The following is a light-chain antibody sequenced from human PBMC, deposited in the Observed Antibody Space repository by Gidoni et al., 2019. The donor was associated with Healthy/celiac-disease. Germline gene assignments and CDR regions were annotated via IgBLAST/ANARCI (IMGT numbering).Light chain of an antibody. V-gene: IGKV1-9*01. CDR3: QQLNSYPPA. CDR1: QSISSY. J-gene: IGKJ5*01. Sequence: DIKSTHYPSCLSASVGDRITITCRATQSISSYLAGYQHKPGKAPKLLIYAASTLQSGVPSRFSGSGSGTEFTLTISSLQPEDFATYYCQQLNSYPPAFGQGTRLEIK. CDR2: AAS.